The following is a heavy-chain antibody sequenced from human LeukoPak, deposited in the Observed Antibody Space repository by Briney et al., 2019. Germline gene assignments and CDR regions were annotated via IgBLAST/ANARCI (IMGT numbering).Heavy chain of an antibody. D-gene: IGHD6-19*01. Sequence: GGSLRLSCAASGFTFSSYSMNWVRQAPGKGLEWVSSISSSSSYIYYADSVKGRFTISRDNAKNSLYLRMNSLRAEDTAVYYCARHSSGWYNFDYWGQGTLVTVSS. J-gene: IGHJ4*02. CDR2: ISSSSSYI. CDR3: ARHSSGWYNFDY. V-gene: IGHV3-21*01. CDR1: GFTFSSYS.